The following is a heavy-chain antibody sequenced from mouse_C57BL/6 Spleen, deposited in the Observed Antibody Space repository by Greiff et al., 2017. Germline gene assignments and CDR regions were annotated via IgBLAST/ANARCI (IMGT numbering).Heavy chain of an antibody. V-gene: IGHV1-63*01. Sequence: QVQLKESGAELVRPGTSVKMSCKASGYTFTSYWIGWAKQRPGHGLEWIGDIYPGGGYTNYNEKFKGKATLTADKSSSTAYMQFSSLTSEDSAIYYCARIYYYGSSPYYFDYWGQGTTLTVSS. CDR3: ARIYYYGSSPYYFDY. CDR2: IYPGGGYT. D-gene: IGHD1-1*01. CDR1: GYTFTSYW. J-gene: IGHJ2*01.